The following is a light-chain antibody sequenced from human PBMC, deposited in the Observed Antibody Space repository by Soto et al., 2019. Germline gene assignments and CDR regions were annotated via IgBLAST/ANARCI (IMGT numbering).Light chain of an antibody. V-gene: IGKV3-15*01. CDR1: EGIDDT. CDR3: QPYNNSPLT. CDR2: DTS. J-gene: IGKJ4*01. Sequence: EFVIRLSRDTLSVSTGDGPTLSWSASEGIDDTLAWYQHKPGQTPRLLSYDTSTRATGVPTRFSGSRSGAEFTLTINSLQSEDFAVYYCQPYNNSPLTFGGGTKVDIK.